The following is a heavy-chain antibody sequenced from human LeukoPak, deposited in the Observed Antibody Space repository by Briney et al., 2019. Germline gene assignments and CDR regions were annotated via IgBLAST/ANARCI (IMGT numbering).Heavy chain of an antibody. CDR2: ISNNGASI. Sequence: PGGSLRLSCAASGFTFSDFYMSWLRQAPGKGPEWVSYISNNGASIYYAESVKGRFTISRDNAKTSVYLQMNSLRAEDTAVYYCASVNCWAVTNGVCWRDYFDYWGQGTLVTVSS. D-gene: IGHD2-8*01. V-gene: IGHV3-11*04. CDR1: GFTFSDFY. CDR3: ASVNCWAVTNGVCWRDYFDY. J-gene: IGHJ4*02.